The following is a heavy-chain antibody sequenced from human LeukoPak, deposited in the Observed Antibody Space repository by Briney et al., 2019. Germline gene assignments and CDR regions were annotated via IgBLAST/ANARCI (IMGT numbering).Heavy chain of an antibody. CDR1: GGSISSGGYY. Sequence: SQTLSLTCTVSGGSISSGGYYWSWIRQPPGKGLEWIGYIYHSGSTYYNPSLKSRVTISVDTSRNQFSLRLSSVTAADTAVYYCARDVPTGRFDYWGQGTLVTVSS. J-gene: IGHJ4*02. V-gene: IGHV4-30-2*01. CDR2: IYHSGST. CDR3: ARDVPTGRFDY.